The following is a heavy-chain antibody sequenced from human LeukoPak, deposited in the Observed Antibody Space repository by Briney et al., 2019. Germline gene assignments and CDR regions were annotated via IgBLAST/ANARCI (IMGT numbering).Heavy chain of an antibody. D-gene: IGHD6-19*01. CDR2: IYSGGST. CDR3: ARDSHSRYSSVNWFDP. J-gene: IGHJ5*02. CDR1: GFTVSSNY. V-gene: IGHV3-53*05. Sequence: GGSLRLSCAASGFTVSSNYMSWVRQAPGKGLEWVSVIYSGGSTYYADSVKGRFTISRDNSKNTLYLQMNSLRSEDTAVYYCARDSHSRYSSVNWFDPWGQGTLVTVSS.